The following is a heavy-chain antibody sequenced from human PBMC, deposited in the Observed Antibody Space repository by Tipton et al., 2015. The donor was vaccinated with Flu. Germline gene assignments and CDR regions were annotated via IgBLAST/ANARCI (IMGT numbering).Heavy chain of an antibody. Sequence: TLSLTCTVSGGSISSGGYYWSWIRQHPGKGLEWIGYIYYSGSTYYNPSLKSRVTISVDTSKNQFSLKLSSVTAADTAVYYCERGRWFGEVLNDYWGQGTLVTVSS. CDR1: GGSISSGGYY. CDR2: IYYSGST. J-gene: IGHJ4*02. CDR3: ERGRWFGEVLNDY. V-gene: IGHV4-31*03. D-gene: IGHD3-10*01.